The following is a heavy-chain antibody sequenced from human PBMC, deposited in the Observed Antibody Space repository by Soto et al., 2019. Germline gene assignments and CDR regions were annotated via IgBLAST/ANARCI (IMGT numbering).Heavy chain of an antibody. D-gene: IGHD1-1*01. CDR3: VRDRNWDDPRNPYYYMDV. Sequence: SETLSLTRTVSGGSLSSYYWNWIRQPPGKGLEWMGSISYIGTTNYNPSLKSRVTMSLDTSKNQFSLNLNSVTAADTAVYHCVRDRNWDDPRNPYYYMDVWGRGTTVTVSS. CDR2: ISYIGTT. CDR1: GGSLSSYY. J-gene: IGHJ6*03. V-gene: IGHV4-59*01.